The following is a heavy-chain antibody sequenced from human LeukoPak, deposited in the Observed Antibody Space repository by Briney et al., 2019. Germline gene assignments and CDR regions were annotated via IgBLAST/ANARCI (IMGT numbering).Heavy chain of an antibody. V-gene: IGHV3-23*01. CDR2: ISGSGGST. D-gene: IGHD1-1*01. J-gene: IGHJ4*02. CDR3: AKEIPNWNDFDY. Sequence: GGSLRLSCAASGFAFSSYVMSWVRQAPGKGLEWVSAISGSGGSTYYVDSVRGRFTISRDNSKNTLYLQMNSLRAEDTAVYYCAKEIPNWNDFDYWGQGTLVTVSS. CDR1: GFAFSSYV.